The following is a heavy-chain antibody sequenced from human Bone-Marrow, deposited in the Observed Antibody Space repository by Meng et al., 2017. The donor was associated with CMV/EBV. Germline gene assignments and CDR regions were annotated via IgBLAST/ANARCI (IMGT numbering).Heavy chain of an antibody. CDR3: ARRSADDGYVYEY. CDR1: GGSVSGTSYS. D-gene: IGHD5-24*01. Sequence: QVKLQESGPGLVKPSETLSLTCIVSGGSVSGTSYSWGWIRQPPGRGLEWIGSVYYSGSTYYNPSLQSRVTLSVDTSKNQFSLKLSSVTAADTAVYYCARRSADDGYVYEYWGQGILVTVSS. J-gene: IGHJ4*02. CDR2: VYYSGST. V-gene: IGHV4-39*01.